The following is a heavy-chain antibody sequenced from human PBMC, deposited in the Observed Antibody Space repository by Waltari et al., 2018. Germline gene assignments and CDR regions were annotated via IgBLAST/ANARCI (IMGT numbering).Heavy chain of an antibody. J-gene: IGHJ3*02. Sequence: QLQLQESGPGLVKPSETLSLTCTVSGGSISSSSYYGGWIRQPRGKRPGWIGGIYYSVCTNYNPSLKSRVTISVDTSKDQFSLKLSSVTAADTAVYYCAREGVAVAGGAAVDIWGQGTMVTVSS. CDR2: IYYSVCT. D-gene: IGHD6-19*01. CDR3: AREGVAVAGGAAVDI. V-gene: IGHV4-39*07. CDR1: GGSISSSSYY.